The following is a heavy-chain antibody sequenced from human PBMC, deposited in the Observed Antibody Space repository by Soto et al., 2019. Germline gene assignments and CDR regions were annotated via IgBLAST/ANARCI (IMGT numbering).Heavy chain of an antibody. D-gene: IGHD2-15*01. J-gene: IGHJ3*02. CDR3: ARDSFGYCSGGSCLDAFDI. Sequence: GGSLRLSCAASGFTFSSYWMSWVRQAPGKGLEWVANIKQDGSEKYYVDSVKGRFTISRDNAKNSLYLQMNSLRAEDTAVYYCARDSFGYCSGGSCLDAFDIWGQGTMVTVSS. CDR1: GFTFSSYW. CDR2: IKQDGSEK. V-gene: IGHV3-7*01.